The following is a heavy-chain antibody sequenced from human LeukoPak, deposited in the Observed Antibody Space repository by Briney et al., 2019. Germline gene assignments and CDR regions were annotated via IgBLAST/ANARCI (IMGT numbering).Heavy chain of an antibody. J-gene: IGHJ4*02. Sequence: SETLSLTCTVSGGSISSSYWSWIRQPAGKALEYIGRVHLSGSTNYNPSLMSRVSMSVDTSKNQFSLRLTSVTAADAAVYYCARDCSGGNCYLGVIDYWGQGTRVTVSS. CDR3: ARDCSGGNCYLGVIDY. D-gene: IGHD2-15*01. CDR2: VHLSGST. V-gene: IGHV4-4*07. CDR1: GGSISSSY.